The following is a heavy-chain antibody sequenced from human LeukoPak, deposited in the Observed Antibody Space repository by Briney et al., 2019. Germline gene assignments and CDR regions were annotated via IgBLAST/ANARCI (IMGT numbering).Heavy chain of an antibody. CDR1: GFTVSTNY. Sequence: GGSLRLSCAASGFTVSTNYMIWVRQAPGKGLECVSVTYTGGYTNYADSVKGRFTISRDNAKNTLYLQMNSLGAEDTAVYYCTTVLSSNRYNLCDYWGQGTLVTVSS. V-gene: IGHV3-66*01. CDR3: TTVLSSNRYNLCDY. J-gene: IGHJ4*02. D-gene: IGHD6-13*01. CDR2: TYTGGYT.